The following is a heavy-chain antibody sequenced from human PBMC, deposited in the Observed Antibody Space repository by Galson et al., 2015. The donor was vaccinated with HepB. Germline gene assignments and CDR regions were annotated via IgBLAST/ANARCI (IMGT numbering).Heavy chain of an antibody. CDR3: ARGYYDSSAKPSYMDV. CDR1: GYTFTGYY. Sequence: QSGAEVKKPGASVKVSCKASGYTFTGYYMHWVRQAPGQGLEWMGWINPNSGGTNYAQKFQGRVTMTRDTSISTAYMELSRLRSDDTAVYYCARGYYDSSAKPSYMDVWGKGTTVTVSS. J-gene: IGHJ6*03. D-gene: IGHD3-22*01. CDR2: INPNSGGT. V-gene: IGHV1-2*02.